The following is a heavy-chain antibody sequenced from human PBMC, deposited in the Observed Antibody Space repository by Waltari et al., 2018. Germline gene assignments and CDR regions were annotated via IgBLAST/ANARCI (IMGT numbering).Heavy chain of an antibody. D-gene: IGHD3-3*01. CDR1: GRNFHTYG. V-gene: IGHV1-69*01. CDR3: ARGGTRFVERLLFIPLDP. CDR2: IIAIFGSP. J-gene: IGHJ5*02. Sequence: VQLVQVGAGVKKPGSSIKPLWQAFGRNFHTYGLHWGRPAPGQGLEWMGGIIAIFGSPSYAQKVQGRVKITADEHTSTSYMELSSLTSEDTAVYYCARGGTRFVERLLFIPLDPWGQGTLVTVSS.